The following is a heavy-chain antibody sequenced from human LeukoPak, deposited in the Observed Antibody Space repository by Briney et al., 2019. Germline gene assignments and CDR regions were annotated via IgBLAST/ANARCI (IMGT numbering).Heavy chain of an antibody. D-gene: IGHD3-22*01. CDR3: ARGARITMTVVALYYFDY. CDR2: IYYSGST. J-gene: IGHJ4*02. V-gene: IGHV4-39*01. Sequence: PSETLSLTCTVSGGSMSSSRYYWGWIRKPPGKGLEWIGSIYYSGSTYYNPSLKSRVTISVNTSKNQFSMKLSSVTAADTAVYYCARGARITMTVVALYYFDYWGQGTLVTVSS. CDR1: GGSMSSSRYY.